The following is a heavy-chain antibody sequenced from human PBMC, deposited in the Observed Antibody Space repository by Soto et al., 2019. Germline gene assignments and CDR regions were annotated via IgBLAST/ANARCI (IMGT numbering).Heavy chain of an antibody. Sequence: VEMVQSGAEVKKPGASVKVSCKASGYTFTDYFIHWVRQAPGQGLEWTGWNNPNSGGTNYAQKFQGRVTMTRDTSITTVYMDLSRLRSDDTATYYCARDTKIPANAIHDGRWGQGTLVTVSS. CDR3: ARDTKIPANAIHDGR. CDR2: NNPNSGGT. CDR1: GYTFTDYF. V-gene: IGHV1-2*02. D-gene: IGHD2-2*01. J-gene: IGHJ4*02.